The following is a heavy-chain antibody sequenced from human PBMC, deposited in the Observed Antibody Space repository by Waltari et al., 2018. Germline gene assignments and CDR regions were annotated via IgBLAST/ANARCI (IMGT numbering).Heavy chain of an antibody. CDR2: INHSGST. J-gene: IGHJ6*03. V-gene: IGHV4-34*01. CDR3: ARGRGGARRVYYMDV. D-gene: IGHD6-6*01. CDR1: GGSSSGYY. Sequence: QVQLQQWGAGLLKPSETLSLTCAVYGGSSSGYYWSWIRQPPGKGLEWIGEINHSGSTNYNPSLKSRVTISVDTSKNQFSLKLSSVTAADTAVYYCARGRGGARRVYYMDVWGKGTTVTVSS.